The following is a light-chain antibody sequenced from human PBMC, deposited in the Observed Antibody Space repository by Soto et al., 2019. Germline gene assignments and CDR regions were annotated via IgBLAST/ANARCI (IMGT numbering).Light chain of an antibody. J-gene: IGKJ1*01. CDR3: QQYDVSPRT. Sequence: EIVLTQSPGTLSLSPGERATLSFTASQSVGTSYLAWFQQKPGQAPRLLIYATSTSATSISDTFSGSGSGTDFTLTITRLEPEXFAVYYCQQYDVSPRTFGQGTRVEIK. CDR1: QSVGTSY. V-gene: IGKV3-20*01. CDR2: ATS.